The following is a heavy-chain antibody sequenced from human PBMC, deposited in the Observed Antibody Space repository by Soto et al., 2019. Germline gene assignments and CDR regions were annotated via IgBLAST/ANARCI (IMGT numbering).Heavy chain of an antibody. CDR1: GGSFSGYY. Sequence: SETLSLTCAVYGGSFSGYYWSWIRQPPGKGLEWIGEINRSGSTNYNPSLKSRVTISVDTSKNQFSLKLSSVTAADTAVYYCARVDKHRWEPLLYGMDVWGQGTTVTVSS. J-gene: IGHJ6*02. V-gene: IGHV4-34*01. CDR3: ARVDKHRWEPLLYGMDV. CDR2: INRSGST. D-gene: IGHD1-26*01.